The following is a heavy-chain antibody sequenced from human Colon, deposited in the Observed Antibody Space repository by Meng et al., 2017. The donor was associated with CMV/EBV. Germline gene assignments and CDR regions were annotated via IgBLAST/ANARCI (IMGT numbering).Heavy chain of an antibody. J-gene: IGHJ6*02. D-gene: IGHD6-13*01. Sequence: GESLKISCKGSGYSFTSYWIGWVRQMPGKGLEWMGIIYPGDSDTRYSPSVQGQVTISADKSISTAYLQWSSLKASDTAMYYCARSYSSSRHYYYGMDVWGQGTTVTVSS. CDR3: ARSYSSSRHYYYGMDV. V-gene: IGHV5-51*01. CDR2: IYPGDSDT. CDR1: GYSFTSYW.